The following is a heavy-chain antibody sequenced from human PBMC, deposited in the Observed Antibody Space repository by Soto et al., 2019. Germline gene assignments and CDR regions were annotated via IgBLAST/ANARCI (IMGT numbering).Heavy chain of an antibody. CDR1: GYTFINYY. J-gene: IGHJ5*02. Sequence: ASVKVSCKASGYTFINYYINWVRQAPGQGLEWVGWMNPDSGNTGYAQNFQGRATMTGNTSISSVYMELSSLTSEDTAVYYCARRRGSNGWFDLWGQGTLVTVSS. V-gene: IGHV1-8*01. D-gene: IGHD2-8*01. CDR2: MNPDSGNT. CDR3: ARRRGSNGWFDL.